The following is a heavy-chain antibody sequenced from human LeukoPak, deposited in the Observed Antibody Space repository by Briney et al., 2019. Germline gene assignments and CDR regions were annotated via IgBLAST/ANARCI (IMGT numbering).Heavy chain of an antibody. CDR2: ISAYNGNT. Sequence: VASVKVSCKASQYNFTSYYIHWVRQAPGQGLEWMGWISAYNGNTNYAQKLQGRVTMTTDTSTSTAYMELRSLRSDDTAVYYCAREGGGSGPNYYGMDVWGQGTTVTVSS. CDR1: QYNFTSYY. D-gene: IGHD2-8*02. CDR3: AREGGGSGPNYYGMDV. J-gene: IGHJ6*02. V-gene: IGHV1-18*04.